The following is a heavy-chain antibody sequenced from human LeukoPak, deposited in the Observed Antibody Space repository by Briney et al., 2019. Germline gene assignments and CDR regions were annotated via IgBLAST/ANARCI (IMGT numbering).Heavy chain of an antibody. V-gene: IGHV1-2*02. CDR1: GYTFSGDY. CDR3: ARFLQETNWNYAFDY. Sequence: ASVKVSCKASGYTFSGDYIHWVRQAPGQGLGCMGGINPKNGDTNYVQKFQCRATMTRDRSISTAHLQRGGLSSDDTAVYYCARFLQETNWNYAFDYWGQGTLVTVSS. J-gene: IGHJ4*02. CDR2: INPKNGDT. D-gene: IGHD1-7*01.